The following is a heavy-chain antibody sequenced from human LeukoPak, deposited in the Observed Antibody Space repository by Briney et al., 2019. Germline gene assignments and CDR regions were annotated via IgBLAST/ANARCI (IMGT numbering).Heavy chain of an antibody. CDR3: TTKVIRGNSGDDYDD. CDR1: GVTFSSYG. D-gene: IGHD5-12*01. Sequence: PGGSLRLSCAASGVTFSSYGMHWVRQAPGKGLEWVALISSDGNDKLYGVSVKGRFTISRDDSKSTLYLQTNSLRAEDTAVYYCTTKVIRGNSGDDYDDWGQGTLVTVSS. CDR2: ISSDGNDK. V-gene: IGHV3-30*03. J-gene: IGHJ4*02.